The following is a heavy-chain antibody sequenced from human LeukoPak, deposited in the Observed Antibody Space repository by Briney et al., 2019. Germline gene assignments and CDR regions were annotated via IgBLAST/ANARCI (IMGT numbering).Heavy chain of an antibody. J-gene: IGHJ4*02. D-gene: IGHD3-10*01. Sequence: ASVKVSCKASGYSFTDSYLHWVRQARGQGLEWMAWINPYTGATSSAQKFQGRVSLTRDMSINTAYMELNSLRSDDTAVYYCARRSKILLALDFWGQGTLVTVSS. CDR2: INPYTGAT. CDR3: ARRSKILLALDF. V-gene: IGHV1-2*02. CDR1: GYSFTDSY.